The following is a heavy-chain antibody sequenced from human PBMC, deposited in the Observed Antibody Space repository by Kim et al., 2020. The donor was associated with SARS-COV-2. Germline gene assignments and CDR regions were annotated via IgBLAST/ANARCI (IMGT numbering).Heavy chain of an antibody. D-gene: IGHD1-7*01. CDR1: GGSFSGYY. V-gene: IGHV4-34*01. CDR3: ARGNYAGRFDY. CDR2: INHSGST. Sequence: SETLSLTCAVYGGSFSGYYWSWIRQPPGKGLEWIGEINHSGSTNYNPSLKSRVTISVDTSKNQFSLKLSSVTAADTAVYYCARGNYAGRFDYWGQGTLVTVSS. J-gene: IGHJ4*02.